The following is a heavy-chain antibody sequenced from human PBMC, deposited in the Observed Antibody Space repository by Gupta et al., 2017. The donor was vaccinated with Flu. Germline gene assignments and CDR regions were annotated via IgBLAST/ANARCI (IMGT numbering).Heavy chain of an antibody. CDR2: IYYSGST. CDR3: ARAGQTETHSFGSGTYLRPRYSLDY. Sequence: QVQQQESGPGLVRPSGTLSLTCMVSSGSINGSYWSWIRQPPGKPLEWIGKIYYSGSTDYNPSLMSRLTMSVDTSRNQFSLTLTSVTTADTAIYFCARAGQTETHSFGSGTYLRPRYSLDYWGPGILVTVSS. J-gene: IGHJ4*02. V-gene: IGHV4-59*01. D-gene: IGHD3-10*01. CDR1: SGSINGSY.